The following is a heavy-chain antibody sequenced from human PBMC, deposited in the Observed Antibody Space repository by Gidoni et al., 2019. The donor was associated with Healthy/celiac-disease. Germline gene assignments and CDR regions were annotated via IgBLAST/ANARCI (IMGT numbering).Heavy chain of an antibody. CDR1: GFTFSNAW. J-gene: IGHJ5*02. CDR2: IKSKTDGGTT. V-gene: IGHV3-15*01. Sequence: EVQLVESGGGLVKPGGSLRLSCAASGFTFSNAWMSWVRQAPGKGLEWVGRIKSKTDGGTTDYAEPVKGRFTISRDDSKNTLYLQMNSLKTEDTAVYYCTTEIYSYGYAANWFDPWGQGTLVTVSS. D-gene: IGHD5-18*01. CDR3: TTEIYSYGYAANWFDP.